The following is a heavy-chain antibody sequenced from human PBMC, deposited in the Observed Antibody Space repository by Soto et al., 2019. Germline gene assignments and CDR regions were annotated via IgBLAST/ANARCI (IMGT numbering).Heavy chain of an antibody. D-gene: IGHD3-22*01. J-gene: IGHJ4*02. Sequence: SETLSLTCAVSGGSISSGGYSWSWIRQPPGKGLEWIGYIYYSGSTYYNPSLKSRVTISVDTPKNQFSLKLSSVTAADTAVYYCARGDSGYYDSSGYYSYWGQGTLVTVSS. CDR2: IYYSGST. V-gene: IGHV4-31*11. CDR1: GGSISSGGYS. CDR3: ARGDSGYYDSSGYYSY.